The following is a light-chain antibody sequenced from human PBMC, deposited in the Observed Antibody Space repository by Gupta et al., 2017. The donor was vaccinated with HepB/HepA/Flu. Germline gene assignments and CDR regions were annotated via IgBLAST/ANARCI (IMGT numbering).Light chain of an antibody. CDR2: AAS. Sequence: DVQMTQSPSSLSASVGDRVTITCRASQSISSSLNWYQQKPEKGPKLLIYAASSLQGGVPSRFSGSGSGTDFTLTISRLQPEDFATYYCQQSDSIPSTFGQGTKVEIK. V-gene: IGKV1-39*01. J-gene: IGKJ1*01. CDR1: QSISSS. CDR3: QQSDSIPST.